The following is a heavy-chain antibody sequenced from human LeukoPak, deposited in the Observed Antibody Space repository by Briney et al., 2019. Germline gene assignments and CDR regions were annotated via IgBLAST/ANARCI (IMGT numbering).Heavy chain of an antibody. CDR2: INPNSGGT. Sequence: GASVKVSCKASGYTFTGYYMHWVRQAPGQGLEWMGWINPNSGGTNYAQKFQGRVTMTRDTSISTAYMELSRLRSDDTAVYYCARTRNWNYRNWFDPWGQGTLVTVSS. CDR1: GYTFTGYY. V-gene: IGHV1-2*02. D-gene: IGHD1-7*01. J-gene: IGHJ5*02. CDR3: ARTRNWNYRNWFDP.